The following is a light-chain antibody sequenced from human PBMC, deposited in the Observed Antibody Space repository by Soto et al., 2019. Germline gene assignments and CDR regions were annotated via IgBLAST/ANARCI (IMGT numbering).Light chain of an antibody. J-gene: IGLJ1*01. CDR2: EVS. Sequence: QSVLTQPASVSGSPGQSITISCTGTSSDVGGYNYVSWYQQHPGKAPKLMIYEVSNRPSGVSNRFSGSKSGNTASLTISGLQAEDEAEYYCLLSFSGDDYVFGTGTKVTVL. CDR1: SSDVGGYNY. V-gene: IGLV2-14*01. CDR3: LLSFSGDDYV.